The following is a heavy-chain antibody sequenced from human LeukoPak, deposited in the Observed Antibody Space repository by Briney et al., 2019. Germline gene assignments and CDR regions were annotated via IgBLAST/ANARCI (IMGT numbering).Heavy chain of an antibody. CDR1: GGTFSSYA. J-gene: IGHJ4*02. Sequence: SVKVSCKASGGTFSSYAISWVRQAPGQGLEWMGGIIPIFGTANYAQKFQGRVTITADKSTSTAYMELRSLRSDDTAVYYCARLYCSGGSCYSFDYWGQGTLVTVSS. V-gene: IGHV1-69*06. D-gene: IGHD2-15*01. CDR3: ARLYCSGGSCYSFDY. CDR2: IIPIFGTA.